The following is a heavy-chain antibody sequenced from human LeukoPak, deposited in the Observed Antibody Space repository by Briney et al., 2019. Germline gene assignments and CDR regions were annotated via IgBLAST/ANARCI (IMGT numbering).Heavy chain of an antibody. CDR3: AKDSSSWYYFDY. D-gene: IGHD6-13*01. CDR1: GFTFSSYA. J-gene: IGHJ4*02. Sequence: GGSLRLSCAASGFTFSSYAMHWVRQAPGKGLEWVAVISYDGSNKYYADSVKGRFTISRDNSKNTLYLQMNSLRAEDTAVYYCAKDSSSWYYFDYWGQGTLVTVSS. CDR2: ISYDGSNK. V-gene: IGHV3-30*04.